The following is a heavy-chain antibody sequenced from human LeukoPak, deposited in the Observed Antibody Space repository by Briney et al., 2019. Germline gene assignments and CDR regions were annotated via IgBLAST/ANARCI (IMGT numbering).Heavy chain of an antibody. CDR1: GGSISSYY. CDR3: ARENPPNSNLRSGWFDP. D-gene: IGHD4-11*01. CDR2: IYTSGST. Sequence: SETLSLTCTVSGGSISSYYWSWIRQPAGKGLEWIGRIYTSGSTNYNPSLKSRVTISVDTSKNQFSLKLSSVTAADTAVYYCARENPPNSNLRSGWFDPWGQGTLVTVSS. J-gene: IGHJ5*02. V-gene: IGHV4-4*07.